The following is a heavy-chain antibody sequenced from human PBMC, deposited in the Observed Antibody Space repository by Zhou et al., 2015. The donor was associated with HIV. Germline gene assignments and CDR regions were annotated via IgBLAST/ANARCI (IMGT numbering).Heavy chain of an antibody. CDR1: GGTFSSYA. Sequence: QVQLVQSGAEVKKPGSSVKVSCKASGGTFSSYAISWVRQAPGQGLEWMGGIIPIFGTANYAQKFQGRVTITADESTSTAYMELSSLRSEDTAVYYCARETRFDYYGSGSYDDYWGQGTLVTVSS. V-gene: IGHV1-69*01. D-gene: IGHD3-10*01. CDR2: IIPIFGTA. J-gene: IGHJ4*02. CDR3: ARETRFDYYGSGSYDDY.